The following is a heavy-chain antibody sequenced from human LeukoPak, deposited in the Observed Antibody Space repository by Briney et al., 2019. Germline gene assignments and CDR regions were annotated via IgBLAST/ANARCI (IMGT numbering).Heavy chain of an antibody. CDR1: GGTFNSYA. CDR2: IIPIFGTA. D-gene: IGHD2-2*01. V-gene: IGHV1-69*13. CDR3: ARSDCSSTSCYGSRWHNWFDP. J-gene: IGHJ5*02. Sequence: GASVKVSCKASGGTFNSYAISWVRQAPGQGLEWMGGIIPIFGTANYAQKFQGRVTITADESTSTAYMELSSLRSEDTAVYYCARSDCSSTSCYGSRWHNWFDPWGQGTLVTVSS.